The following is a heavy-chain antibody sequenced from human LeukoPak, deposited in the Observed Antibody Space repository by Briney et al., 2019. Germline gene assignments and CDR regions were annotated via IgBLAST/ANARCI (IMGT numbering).Heavy chain of an antibody. J-gene: IGHJ5*02. D-gene: IGHD2-2*01. Sequence: PSETLSLTCTVSGGSISIYYWNWIRQPPGKGLEWLGYIYHTGSTKYNPSLKSRVSISVDTSKSQFSLRLSSVTAADTAVYYFARQADYASNWLDPWGQGILVTVSS. V-gene: IGHV4-59*08. CDR1: GGSISIYY. CDR3: ARQADYASNWLDP. CDR2: IYHTGST.